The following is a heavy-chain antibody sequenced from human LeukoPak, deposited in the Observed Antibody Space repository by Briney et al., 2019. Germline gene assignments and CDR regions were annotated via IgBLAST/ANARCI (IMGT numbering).Heavy chain of an antibody. D-gene: IGHD6-13*01. V-gene: IGHV3-66*01. J-gene: IGHJ6*02. CDR2: VYSAGTT. CDR3: AKDGAYSSSWYRKRDGVDV. CDR1: GFTVSDNY. Sequence: GGSLRLSCAASGFTVSDNYMSWVRQAPGKGLEWVSVVYSAGTTYYADSVKGRFTISRDNSKNTLSLQMNSLRAEDTAVYYCAKDGAYSSSWYRKRDGVDVWGQGTTVTVSS.